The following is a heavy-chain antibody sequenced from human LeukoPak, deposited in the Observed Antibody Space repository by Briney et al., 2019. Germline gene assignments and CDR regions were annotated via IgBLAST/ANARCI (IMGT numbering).Heavy chain of an antibody. CDR2: IQSKTDGGTT. J-gene: IGHJ6*02. CDR3: AAGGRV. Sequence: PGGSLRLSCAASGFTFSSYSMNWVRRAPGKGLEWVGRIQSKTDGGTTEYAAPVKGRFTISRDDSTNTLYLQMNSLKTEDTGVYYCAAGGRVWGQGTTVTVSS. CDR1: GFTFSSYS. V-gene: IGHV3-15*01. D-gene: IGHD3-10*01.